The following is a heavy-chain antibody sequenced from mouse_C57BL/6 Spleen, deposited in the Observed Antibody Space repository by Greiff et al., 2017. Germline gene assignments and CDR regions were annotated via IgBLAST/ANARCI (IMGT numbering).Heavy chain of an antibody. Sequence: QVQLQQSGAELVQPGASVKISCKASGYAFSSYWMNWVKQRPGKGLEWIGKIYPGDGDTNYNGKFKGKATLTADKSSSTAYMQLSSLTSEDSTVYFCAISRDYDGAMDYWGQGTSVTVSS. CDR2: IYPGDGDT. J-gene: IGHJ4*01. CDR3: AISRDYDGAMDY. D-gene: IGHD2-4*01. CDR1: GYAFSSYW. V-gene: IGHV1-80*01.